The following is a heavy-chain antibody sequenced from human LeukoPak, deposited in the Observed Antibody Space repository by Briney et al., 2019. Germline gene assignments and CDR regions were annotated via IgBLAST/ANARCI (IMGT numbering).Heavy chain of an antibody. D-gene: IGHD1-26*01. Sequence: GGSLRLSCAASGFTFDNYGMSWVRQVPGKGLEWVSSINGNGGSTAYADSVKGRFTISRDNSKNTLYLQMNSLRAEDTTVYYCARESSGSSIDYWGQGTLVTVSS. CDR3: ARESSGSSIDY. CDR2: INGNGGST. V-gene: IGHV3-20*04. CDR1: GFTFDNYG. J-gene: IGHJ4*02.